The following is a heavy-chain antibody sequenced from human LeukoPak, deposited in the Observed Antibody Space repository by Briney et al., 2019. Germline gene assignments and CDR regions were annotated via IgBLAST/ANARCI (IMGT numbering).Heavy chain of an antibody. CDR3: ARPRNRYSGSYRRDAFDI. CDR2: MYYSGST. J-gene: IGHJ3*02. Sequence: SETLSLTCTVSGGSISSSGYYWGWIRQPPGKGLEWIGSMYYSGSTYYNPSLKSRVTISVDTSKNHFSLKLSSVTAADTAVYYCARPRNRYSGSYRRDAFDIWGQGTMVTVSS. V-gene: IGHV4-39*07. CDR1: GGSISSSGYY. D-gene: IGHD1-26*01.